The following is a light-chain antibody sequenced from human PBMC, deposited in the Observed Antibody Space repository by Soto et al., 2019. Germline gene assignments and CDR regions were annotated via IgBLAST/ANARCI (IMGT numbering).Light chain of an antibody. J-gene: IGKJ1*01. Sequence: DIVLTQSPGTLSLSPGERATLSYRASQSVSRNFLAWYQQKPGQAPRLLIYGASSKATGIPDRFSGSGSGTDFTLTISRLEPEDFAVYYCQQYGNSPWTFGQGTKVEIK. CDR3: QQYGNSPWT. V-gene: IGKV3-20*01. CDR2: GAS. CDR1: QSVSRNF.